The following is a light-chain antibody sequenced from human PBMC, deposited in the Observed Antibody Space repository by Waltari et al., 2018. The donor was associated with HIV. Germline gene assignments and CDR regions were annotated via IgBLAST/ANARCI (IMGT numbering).Light chain of an antibody. CDR1: QSVSSN. J-gene: IGKJ2*01. CDR2: RAS. V-gene: IGKV3-15*01. Sequence: EIVLTQSPATLSVSPGERPTLSSRASQSVSSNLAWYQQKPGQAPRLLIYRASTRTTGIPARFSGSGSGTEFTLTISSLQSEDFAVYYCQQYNDWPRGPFGQGTRLEIK. CDR3: QQYNDWPRGP.